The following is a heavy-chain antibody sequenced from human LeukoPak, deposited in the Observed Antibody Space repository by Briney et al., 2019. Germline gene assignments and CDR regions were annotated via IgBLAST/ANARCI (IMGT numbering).Heavy chain of an antibody. V-gene: IGHV1-69*13. CDR3: ARGTPDGYNINWFDP. D-gene: IGHD5-24*01. CDR2: IIPIFGTA. J-gene: IGHJ5*02. Sequence: ASVKVSCKASGGTFSSYAISWVRQASGQGLEWMGGIIPIFGTANYAQKFQGRVTITADESTSTAYMELSSLRSEDTAVYYCARGTPDGYNINWFDPWGQGTLVTVSS. CDR1: GGTFSSYA.